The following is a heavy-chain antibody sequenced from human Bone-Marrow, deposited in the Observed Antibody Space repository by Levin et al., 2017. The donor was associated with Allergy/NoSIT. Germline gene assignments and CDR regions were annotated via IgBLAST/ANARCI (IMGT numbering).Heavy chain of an antibody. CDR1: GFSFRLYS. V-gene: IGHV3-48*01. Sequence: QSGGSLRLSCSASGFSFRLYSMNWVRQAPGKGLEWISYISSSGDTIYYADSVRGRFTISRDNGKNSLFLHLDSLRVEDTALYYCAREGINFDYWGQGVLVTVSS. CDR3: AREGINFDY. J-gene: IGHJ4*02. CDR2: ISSSGDTI.